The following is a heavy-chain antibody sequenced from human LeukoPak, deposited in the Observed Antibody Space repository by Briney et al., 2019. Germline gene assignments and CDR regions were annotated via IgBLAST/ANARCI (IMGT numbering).Heavy chain of an antibody. J-gene: IGHJ4*02. CDR2: ISSSSSYT. CDR1: GFTFSDYY. CDR3: AREYYYDSSGYYPYYFDY. Sequence: KPGGSLRLSCEASGFTFSDYYMNWIRQAPGKGLEWVSYISSSSSYTNYADSVKGRFTISRDNPKNSLYLQMNSLRAEDTAVYYCAREYYYDSSGYYPYYFDYWGQGTLVTVSS. V-gene: IGHV3-11*06. D-gene: IGHD3-22*01.